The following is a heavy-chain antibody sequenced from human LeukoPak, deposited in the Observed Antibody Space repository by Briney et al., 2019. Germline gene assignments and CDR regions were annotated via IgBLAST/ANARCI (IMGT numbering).Heavy chain of an antibody. CDR2: ISYDGSNK. Sequence: QPGRSLRLSCAASGFTFSSYGMHWVRQAPGKGLEWVAVISYDGSNKYYADSVKGRFTISRDNSKNTLYLQMNSLRAEDTAVYYCAKDTGIAGPYDYWGQGTLVTVSS. CDR3: AKDTGIAGPYDY. V-gene: IGHV3-30*18. D-gene: IGHD6-13*01. CDR1: GFTFSSYG. J-gene: IGHJ4*02.